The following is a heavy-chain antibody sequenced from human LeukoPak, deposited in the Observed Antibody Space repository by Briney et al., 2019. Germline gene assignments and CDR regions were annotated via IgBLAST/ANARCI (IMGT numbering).Heavy chain of an antibody. V-gene: IGHV4-39*07. CDR2: IYYSGST. D-gene: IGHD3-3*01. J-gene: IGHJ6*03. CDR1: GGSISSSSYY. CDR3: ARSTREWHQFYYMDV. Sequence: SETLSLTCTVSGGSISSSSYYWGWIRQPPGKGLEWIGSIYYSGSTYYNPSLKSRVTISVDTSKNQFSLKLSSVTAADTAVYYCARSTREWHQFYYMDVWGKGTTVTVSS.